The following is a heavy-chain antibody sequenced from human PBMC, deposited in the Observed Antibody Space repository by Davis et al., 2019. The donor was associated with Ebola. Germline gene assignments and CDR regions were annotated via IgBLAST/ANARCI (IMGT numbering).Heavy chain of an antibody. V-gene: IGHV3-21*01. J-gene: IGHJ6*02. Sequence: GESLKISCAVSGFTFSSYSMNWVRQAPGKGLEWVSSISSSSSYIYYADSVKGRFTISRDNAKNSLYLQMNSLRAEDTAVYYCAKDRGIAVAGAVGVDVWGQGTTVTVSS. D-gene: IGHD6-19*01. CDR2: ISSSSSYI. CDR3: AKDRGIAVAGAVGVDV. CDR1: GFTFSSYS.